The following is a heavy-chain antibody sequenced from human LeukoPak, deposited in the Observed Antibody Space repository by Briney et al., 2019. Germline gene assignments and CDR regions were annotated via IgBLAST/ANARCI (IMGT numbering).Heavy chain of an antibody. D-gene: IGHD2-15*01. V-gene: IGHV7-4-1*02. Sequence: ASVKVSCKASGYTFISYAINWVRQAPGQGLEWMGWINTNTGNPTYAQGFTGRFVFSLDTSVSTAYLQISNLKADDTAVYYCARGSGGLIEDFWGQGTLVTVSS. J-gene: IGHJ4*02. CDR2: INTNTGNP. CDR1: GYTFISYA. CDR3: ARGSGGLIEDF.